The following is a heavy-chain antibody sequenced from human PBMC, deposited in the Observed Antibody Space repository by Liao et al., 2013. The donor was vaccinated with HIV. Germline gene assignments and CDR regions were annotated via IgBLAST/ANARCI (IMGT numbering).Heavy chain of an antibody. CDR3: ARGAYCSSATCYEAFYYMDV. V-gene: IGHV4-59*02. J-gene: IGHJ6*03. CDR1: GASVNTYY. Sequence: QVQLQESGPGLVRPSETLSLTCAVSGASVNTYYWSWIRQPPGKGLEWIGYMYNSGSSNYNSALMGRVTISLDTSNNRFSLKLSSVTAADTAVYYCARGAYCSSATCYEAFYYMDVWGKGTTVTVSS. D-gene: IGHD2-2*01. CDR2: MYNSGSS.